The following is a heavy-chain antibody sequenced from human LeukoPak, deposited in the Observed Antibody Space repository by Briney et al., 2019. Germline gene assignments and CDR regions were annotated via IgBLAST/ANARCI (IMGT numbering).Heavy chain of an antibody. Sequence: PGGSLTLSCAASGFTVSSNYMSWVRQAPRKGLEWVSLIYIGGTTYYADSVKGRFTISRDNSKNTLYLQMNSLTAEDTAVYYCARTFLNGDGYKVGYFDYWGQGTLVTVSS. CDR1: GFTVSSNY. V-gene: IGHV3-53*01. CDR3: ARTFLNGDGYKVGYFDY. CDR2: IYIGGTT. J-gene: IGHJ4*02. D-gene: IGHD5-24*01.